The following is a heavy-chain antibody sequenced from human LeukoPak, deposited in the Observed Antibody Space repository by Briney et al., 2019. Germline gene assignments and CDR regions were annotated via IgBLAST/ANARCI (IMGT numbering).Heavy chain of an antibody. D-gene: IGHD6-19*01. V-gene: IGHV3-23*01. CDR3: AKDQGSSSGWYSRDGFAL. CDR1: GLTFSSYA. Sequence: GGSLRLSCAGSGLTFSSYAMSWVRQAPGKGLEWVSGISSSGDSTFYADSVKGRFAISRDNSKNTLYLQMNSLRAEDTAVYYCAKDQGSSSGWYSRDGFALWGRGTMVTVSS. J-gene: IGHJ3*01. CDR2: ISSSGDST.